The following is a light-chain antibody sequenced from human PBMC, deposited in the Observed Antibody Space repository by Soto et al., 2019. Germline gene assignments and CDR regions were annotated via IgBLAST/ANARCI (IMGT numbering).Light chain of an antibody. Sequence: IVLPQSPGPLSLSPGERATPSCRASQSVSNSYLAWYQQKPGQAPRLLIDGASSRATGIPDRFSGSGSGTDFTLTISRLEPEDLAVYYCQQYGSLVTFGQGTKVDIK. CDR1: QSVSNSY. J-gene: IGKJ1*01. CDR3: QQYGSLVT. CDR2: GAS. V-gene: IGKV3-20*01.